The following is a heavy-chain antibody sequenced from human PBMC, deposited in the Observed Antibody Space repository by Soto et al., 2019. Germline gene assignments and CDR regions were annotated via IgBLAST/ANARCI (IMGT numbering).Heavy chain of an antibody. CDR1: GGTFSSYT. CDR2: IIPILGIA. CDR3: ARDLTGCSGGSCYPNL. Sequence: ASVKVSCKASGGTFSSYTISWVRQAPGQGLEWMGRIIPILGIANYAQKFQGRVTITADKSTSTAYMELSSLRSEDTAVYYCARDLTGCSGGSCYPNLWGQGTLVTVSS. V-gene: IGHV1-69*04. J-gene: IGHJ4*02. D-gene: IGHD2-15*01.